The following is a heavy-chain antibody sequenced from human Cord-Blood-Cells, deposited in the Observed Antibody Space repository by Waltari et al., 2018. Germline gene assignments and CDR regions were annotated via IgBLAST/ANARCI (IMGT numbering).Heavy chain of an antibody. CDR2: IYSGGST. CDR1: GFTVSSNY. CDR3: ARDLTGVFDY. Sequence: EVQLVESGGGLIQPGGSLILSCSASGFTVSSNYMSWVRQAAGKGLGWVSVIYSGGSTYYADSVKGRFTISRDNSKNTLYLQMNSLRAEDTAVYYCARDLTGVFDYWGQGTLVTVSS. D-gene: IGHD7-27*01. J-gene: IGHJ4*02. V-gene: IGHV3-53*01.